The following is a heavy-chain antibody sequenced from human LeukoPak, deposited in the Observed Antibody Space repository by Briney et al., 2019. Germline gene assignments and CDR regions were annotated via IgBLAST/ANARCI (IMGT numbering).Heavy chain of an antibody. CDR2: ISESGDTT. V-gene: IGHV3-23*01. Sequence: GGSLRLSCAASGFTFSNFNDYGWTWVRQVPGKGLEWVSYISESGDTTSYADSVKGRFTISRDNSKSTLYLQMNSLRIEDTAIYYCAKEALTGYAHNGLDVWGQGTVVTVSS. J-gene: IGHJ3*01. CDR1: GFTFSNFNDYG. D-gene: IGHD3-9*01. CDR3: AKEALTGYAHNGLDV.